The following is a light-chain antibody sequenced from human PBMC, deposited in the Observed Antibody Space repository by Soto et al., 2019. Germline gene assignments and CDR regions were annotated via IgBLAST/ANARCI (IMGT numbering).Light chain of an antibody. CDR1: QDISRW. V-gene: IGKV1-12*01. J-gene: IGKJ1*01. CDR3: QQGRSFPWT. Sequence: DIQMTQSPSSVSASVGDRVTITCRASQDISRWLAWYQQKPGKAPKLLIYAASSLQSGVPSRFSGRGAGTDFTLTISSLQAEDFATYYCQQGRSFPWTFGQVTKVEIK. CDR2: AAS.